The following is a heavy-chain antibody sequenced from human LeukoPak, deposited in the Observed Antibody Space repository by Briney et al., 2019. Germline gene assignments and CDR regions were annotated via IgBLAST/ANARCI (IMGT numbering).Heavy chain of an antibody. CDR2: IYSGGST. CDR1: GFTVSSNY. J-gene: IGHJ6*03. CDR3: ARVPYDFWSGYYSLTDYYYYMDV. Sequence: PGGSLRLSCAASGFTVSSNYMSWVRQAPGKVLEWVSVIYSGGSTYYADSVKGRFTISRDNSKNTLYLQMNSLRAEDTAVYYCARVPYDFWSGYYSLTDYYYYMDVWGKGTTVTVSS. V-gene: IGHV3-53*01. D-gene: IGHD3-3*01.